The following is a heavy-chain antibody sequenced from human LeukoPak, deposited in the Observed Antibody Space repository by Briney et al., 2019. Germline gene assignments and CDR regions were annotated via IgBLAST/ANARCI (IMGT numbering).Heavy chain of an antibody. V-gene: IGHV4-4*07. D-gene: IGHD2-15*01. CDR1: GGSISSYY. CDR3: ARYKARGGGWGYYYYYYMDV. J-gene: IGHJ6*03. CDR2: IYTSGST. Sequence: PSETLSLTCTVSGGSISSYYWSWIRQPAGKGLEWIGRIYTSGSTIYNPSLKSRVTMSVDTSKDQFSLKLSSVTAADTAVYYCARYKARGGGWGYYYYYYMDVWGKGTTVTVSS.